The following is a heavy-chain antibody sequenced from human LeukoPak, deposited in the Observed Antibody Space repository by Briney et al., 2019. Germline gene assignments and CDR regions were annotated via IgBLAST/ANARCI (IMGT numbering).Heavy chain of an antibody. V-gene: IGHV4-59*01. Sequence: SETLSLTRTVSGGSISSYYWSWIRQPPGKGLEWIGYIYYSGSTNYNPSLKSRVTISVDTSKNQFSLKLSSVTAADTAVYYCARDSGLLFGELFGADYYYYGMDVWGQGTTVTVSS. D-gene: IGHD3-10*01. J-gene: IGHJ6*02. CDR1: GGSISSYY. CDR2: IYYSGST. CDR3: ARDSGLLFGELFGADYYYYGMDV.